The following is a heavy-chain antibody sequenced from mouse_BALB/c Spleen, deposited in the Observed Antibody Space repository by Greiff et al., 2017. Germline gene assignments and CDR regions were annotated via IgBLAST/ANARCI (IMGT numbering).Heavy chain of an antibody. V-gene: IGHV5-6*01. CDR1: GFTFSSYG. J-gene: IGHJ2*01. Sequence: EVQLVESGGDLVKPGGSLKLSCAASGFTFSSYGMSWVRQTPDKRLEWVATISSGGSYTYYPASVKGRFTISRDNAKNTLYLQMSSLKSEDTAMYYCARHGDGYYVYYFDYWGQGTTRTGSS. D-gene: IGHD2-3*01. CDR3: ARHGDGYYVYYFDY. CDR2: ISSGGSYT.